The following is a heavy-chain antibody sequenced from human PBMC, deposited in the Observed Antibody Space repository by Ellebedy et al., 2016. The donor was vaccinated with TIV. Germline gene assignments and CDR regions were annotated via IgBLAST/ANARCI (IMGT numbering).Heavy chain of an antibody. J-gene: IGHJ1*01. CDR2: INSDGSST. CDR1: GITFRSYW. Sequence: GGSLRLSCAASGITFRSYWMHWVRQDPGRGLVWVSRINSDGSSTTYADSVKGRFSISRDNSKNTLYLQMNSLRVEDTAKYYCAKDLRALGDSTGIGVTWGQGTLVTISS. V-gene: IGHV3-74*01. CDR3: AKDLRALGDSTGIGVT. D-gene: IGHD1-26*01.